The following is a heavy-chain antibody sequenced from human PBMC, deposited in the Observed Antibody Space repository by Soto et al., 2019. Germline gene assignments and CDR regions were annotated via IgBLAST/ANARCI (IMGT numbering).Heavy chain of an antibody. J-gene: IGHJ4*02. CDR1: GFTFSSYA. Sequence: GGSLRLSCAASGFTFSSYAMSWVRQAPGKGLEWVSAISGSGGSTYYADSVKGRFTISRDNSKNTLYLQMNSLRAEDTAVYYCAKLGYCSGGSCYRGDLFDYWGQGTLVTVSS. CDR3: AKLGYCSGGSCYRGDLFDY. CDR2: ISGSGGST. V-gene: IGHV3-23*01. D-gene: IGHD2-15*01.